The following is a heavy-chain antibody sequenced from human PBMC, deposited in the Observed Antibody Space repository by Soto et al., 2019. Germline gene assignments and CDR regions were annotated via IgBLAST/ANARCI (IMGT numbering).Heavy chain of an antibody. V-gene: IGHV4-39*01. CDR1: GDSISSRSYY. CDR2: IYYSGST. Sequence: ETLSLTCTVTGDSISSRSYYWGWIRQPPGKGLEWIGSIYYSGSTYYNPSLKSRVTISVDTSKNQFSLKLSSVTAADTAVYYCASLLSSRKHDFWSGVYYYYYGMDVGGKGTTVTVSS. D-gene: IGHD3-3*01. CDR3: ASLLSSRKHDFWSGVYYYYYGMDV. J-gene: IGHJ6*04.